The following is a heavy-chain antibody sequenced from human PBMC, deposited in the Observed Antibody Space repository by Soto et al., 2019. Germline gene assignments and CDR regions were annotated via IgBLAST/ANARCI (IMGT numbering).Heavy chain of an antibody. CDR2: VIPIFGKT. J-gene: IGHJ4*02. D-gene: IGHD1-1*01. CDR3: ARGNDYNYKGVYFDL. Sequence: QVQLVQSGAEVRKPGSSVKVSCKASAGIFSSYAITWVRQAPGQGLEWVGEVIPIFGKTNYAQNFQGRVTITADGSTSTAHMELTSLTSDDTAVYYCARGNDYNYKGVYFDLWGQGTLVSVSS. V-gene: IGHV1-69*01. CDR1: AGIFSSYA.